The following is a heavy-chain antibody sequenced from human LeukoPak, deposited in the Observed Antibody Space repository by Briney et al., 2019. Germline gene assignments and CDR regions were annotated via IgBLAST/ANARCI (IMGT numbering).Heavy chain of an antibody. D-gene: IGHD6-19*01. CDR1: GDSFTSYW. CDR2: IYPGDSDT. V-gene: IGHV5-51*01. Sequence: GESLKISGKGSGDSFTSYWIGWVGQVPGKGLEWMGIIYPGDSDTRSSPSFQGQVTISADKSISTAYLQWSSPKASDTAMYYCARQGSSGWYTWVGYWGQGTLATVSS. CDR3: ARQGSSGWYTWVGY. J-gene: IGHJ4*02.